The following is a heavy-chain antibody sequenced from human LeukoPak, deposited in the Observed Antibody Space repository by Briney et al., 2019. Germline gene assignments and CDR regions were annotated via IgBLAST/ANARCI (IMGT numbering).Heavy chain of an antibody. J-gene: IGHJ5*02. D-gene: IGHD3-9*01. CDR3: ARHTWISYDILTGYSNWFDP. CDR2: IFYSGST. V-gene: IGHV4-39*07. Sequence: PSETLSLTCTVSGGSISTSNYYWGWIRQPPGKGLEWIGNIFYSGSTYYGPSLKSRLTISLDTSRNQFSLKLNSVTAADTAVYYCARHTWISYDILTGYSNWFDPWGQGTLVTVSS. CDR1: GGSISTSNYY.